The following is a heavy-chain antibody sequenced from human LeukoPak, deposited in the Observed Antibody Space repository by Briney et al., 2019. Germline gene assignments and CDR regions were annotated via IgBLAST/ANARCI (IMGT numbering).Heavy chain of an antibody. CDR3: ARSPGALGTAMAYTNYYFDY. CDR1: GFTFSSYW. Sequence: GGSLRLSCAASGFTFSSYWMHWVRQAPGKGLVWVSRINSDGSTTSYADSVKGRFTISRDNAKNTLYLQINSLRAEDTAVYYCARSPGALGTAMAYTNYYFDYWGQGTLVTVSS. D-gene: IGHD5-18*01. J-gene: IGHJ4*02. CDR2: INSDGSTT. V-gene: IGHV3-74*01.